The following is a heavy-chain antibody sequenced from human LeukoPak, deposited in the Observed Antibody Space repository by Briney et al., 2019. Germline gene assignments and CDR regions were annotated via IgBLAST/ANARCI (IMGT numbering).Heavy chain of an antibody. J-gene: IGHJ4*02. D-gene: IGHD3-22*01. CDR1: GFTFSSYA. CDR3: AKDAVYYDSSGYFDY. Sequence: PGGSLRLSCAASGFTFSSYAVSWLRQAPGKGLEWVSAISGSGGSTYYADSVKGRFTISRDNSKNTLYVQMNSLRAEDTAVYYCAKDAVYYDSSGYFDYWGQGTLVTVSS. CDR2: ISGSGGST. V-gene: IGHV3-23*01.